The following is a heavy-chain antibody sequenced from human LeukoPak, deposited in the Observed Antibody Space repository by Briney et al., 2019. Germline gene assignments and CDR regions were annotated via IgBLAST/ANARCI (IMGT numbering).Heavy chain of an antibody. CDR1: GGSISSYY. D-gene: IGHD3-10*01. Sequence: SETLSLTCTVSGGSISSYYWSWLRQPPGKGLEWIGYIYYSGSTNYNPSLKSRVTISVDTSKNQFSLKLSSVTAADTAVYYCARALPGGGAFDIWGQGTMVTVSS. CDR2: IYYSGST. J-gene: IGHJ3*02. CDR3: ARALPGGGAFDI. V-gene: IGHV4-59*01.